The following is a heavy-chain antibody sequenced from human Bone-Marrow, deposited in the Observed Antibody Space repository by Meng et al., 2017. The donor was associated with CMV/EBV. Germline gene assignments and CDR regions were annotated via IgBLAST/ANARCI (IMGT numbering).Heavy chain of an antibody. D-gene: IGHD2-15*01. CDR2: IKQDGSEK. CDR1: GFTFSSYA. V-gene: IGHV3-7*01. CDR3: ARGGPLYCSGGSCYSGWFDP. J-gene: IGHJ5*02. Sequence: GESLKISCAASGFTFSSYAMSWVRQAPGKGLEWVANIKQDGSEKYYVDSVKGRFTISRDNAKNSLYLQMNSLRAEDTAVYYCARGGPLYCSGGSCYSGWFDPWGQGTLVTVSS.